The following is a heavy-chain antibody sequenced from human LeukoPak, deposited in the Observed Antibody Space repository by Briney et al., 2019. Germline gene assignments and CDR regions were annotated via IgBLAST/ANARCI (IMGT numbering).Heavy chain of an antibody. V-gene: IGHV3-23*01. J-gene: IGHJ4*02. CDR2: VSGSGGGT. D-gene: IGHD2-2*01. CDR1: GFTFSSYA. CDR3: AKRGSSTGLYYFDY. Sequence: GGSLRLSCAASGFTFSSYAMSWVRQAPGKGLEWVSIVSGSGGGTYYADSVKGRFTISRDNSKNTLYLQMNTLRAEDTAVYYCAKRGSSTGLYYFDYWGQGTLVTVSS.